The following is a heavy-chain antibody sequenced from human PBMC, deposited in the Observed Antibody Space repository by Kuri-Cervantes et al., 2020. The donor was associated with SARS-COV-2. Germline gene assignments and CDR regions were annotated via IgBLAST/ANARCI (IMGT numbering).Heavy chain of an antibody. CDR1: GGSFSGYY. J-gene: IGHJ4*02. CDR2: INHSGST. Sequence: ESLKISCAVYGGSFSGYYWSWIRQPPGKGLEWIGEINHSGSTNYNPSLKSRVTISVDTSKNQFSLKLSSVTAADTAVYYCAGWSGSVYFDYWGQGTLVTVSS. D-gene: IGHD3-3*01. CDR3: AGWSGSVYFDY. V-gene: IGHV4-34*01.